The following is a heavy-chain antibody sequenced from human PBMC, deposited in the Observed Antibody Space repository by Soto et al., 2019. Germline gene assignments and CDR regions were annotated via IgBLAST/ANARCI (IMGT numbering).Heavy chain of an antibody. J-gene: IGHJ4*02. CDR2: IYYSGST. CDR1: GGSTSSSSYY. D-gene: IGHD4-4*01. CDR3: AKTTTVTTINY. V-gene: IGHV4-39*01. Sequence: PSETLSLTCTASGGSTSSSSYYWGWIRQPPGKGLEWIGSIYYSGSTYYNPSLKSRVTISVDTPKNQFSLKLSSVTAADTAVYYCAKTTTVTTINYWGQGTLVTVSS.